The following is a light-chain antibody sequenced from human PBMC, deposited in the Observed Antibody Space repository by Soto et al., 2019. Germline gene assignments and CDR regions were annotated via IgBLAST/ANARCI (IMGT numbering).Light chain of an antibody. CDR3: SSFRSTSTLPYV. V-gene: IGLV2-14*01. Sequence: SALTQPASVSGSPGQSITISCTGTGSDVGGYDYVSWYQQHPGKAPKLLIFEVTNRPSGVSNRFSGSKSGNTASLTISGLRAEDEADYYCSSFRSTSTLPYVFGSGTKLTVL. CDR2: EVT. CDR1: GSDVGGYDY. J-gene: IGLJ1*01.